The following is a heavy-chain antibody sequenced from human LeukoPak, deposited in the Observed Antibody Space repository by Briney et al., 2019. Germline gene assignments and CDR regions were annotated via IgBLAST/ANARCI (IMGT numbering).Heavy chain of an antibody. D-gene: IGHD6-6*01. CDR3: ARLCSSSSQYYYYYMDV. CDR1: GYSFTSYW. CDR2: IYPGDSDT. Sequence: GESLKISCKGSGYSFTSYWIGWVRQMPGKGLEWMGIIYPGDSDTRYSPSFQGQVTISADKSISTAYLQWSSLKASDTAMYYCARLCSSSSQYYYYYMDVWCKGTTVTVSS. V-gene: IGHV5-51*01. J-gene: IGHJ6*03.